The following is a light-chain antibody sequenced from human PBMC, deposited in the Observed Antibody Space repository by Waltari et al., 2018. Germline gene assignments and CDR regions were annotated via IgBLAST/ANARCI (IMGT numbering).Light chain of an antibody. V-gene: IGKV3-20*01. CDR2: GAS. CDR1: QSVSRT. J-gene: IGKJ1*01. Sequence: EIVLTQPPGPLSLSPGERATPPCRASQSVSRTLVWYQQKPGQAPKLLIYGASIRATGIPDRFTGSGSGTDFSLTISSLEPEDFAIYFCQHYVRLPATFGQGTKVEIK. CDR3: QHYVRLPAT.